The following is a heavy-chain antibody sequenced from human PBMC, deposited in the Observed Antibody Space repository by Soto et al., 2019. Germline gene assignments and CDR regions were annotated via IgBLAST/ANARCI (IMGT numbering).Heavy chain of an antibody. CDR1: GFSLSNARMG. CDR2: IFSNDEK. CDR3: ARIHGSDPGGIYYYYYGMDV. D-gene: IGHD3-10*01. Sequence: QVTLKESGPVLVKPTEPLTLTCTVSGFSLSNARMGVSWIRQPPGKALEWLAHIFSNDEKSYSTSLKSRLTISKDTSKSQVVLTMTNMDPVDTATYYCARIHGSDPGGIYYYYYGMDVWGQGTTVTVSS. J-gene: IGHJ6*02. V-gene: IGHV2-26*01.